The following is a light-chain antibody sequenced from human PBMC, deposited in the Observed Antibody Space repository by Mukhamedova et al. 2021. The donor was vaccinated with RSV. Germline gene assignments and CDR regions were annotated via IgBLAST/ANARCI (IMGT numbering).Light chain of an antibody. Sequence: QAIASSLAWFQQKPGKAPKLLVHGTSRLASGVPSRFSGSGAGSDYTLTISSLQPDDFATYFCQQYYEHTGTFGGGTKVEIK. CDR3: QQYYEHTGT. CDR2: GTS. V-gene: IGKV1-NL1*01. CDR1: QAIASS. J-gene: IGKJ4*01.